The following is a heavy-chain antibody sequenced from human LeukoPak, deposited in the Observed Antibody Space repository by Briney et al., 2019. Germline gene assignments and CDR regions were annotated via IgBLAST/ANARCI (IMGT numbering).Heavy chain of an antibody. CDR2: ISRGGDRT. CDR1: GFTFNNYA. D-gene: IGHD6-6*01. V-gene: IGHV3-23*01. J-gene: IGHJ4*02. CDR3: AKGALSSSFPHFDY. Sequence: PGGSLRLSCAASGFTFNNYAMNWVRQAPGKGLEWVSTISRGGDRTHYADSVKGRFTMSRDNSNDTLFLQMNSLRVVDTALYYCAKGALSSSFPHFDYWGQGIVVTVSS.